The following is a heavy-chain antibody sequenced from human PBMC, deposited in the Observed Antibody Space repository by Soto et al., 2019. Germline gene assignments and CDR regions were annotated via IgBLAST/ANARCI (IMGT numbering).Heavy chain of an antibody. J-gene: IGHJ6*02. Sequence: QVQLVQSGAEVRKPGSSAKVSCKAPGGTLSTYAMSWVRQAPGQGLEWMGGIVPVFATPTYAQRIQGRVTSAADEYTNTAYMELSSLSSEDTAVYYCARHSGPQFYYYAMDVWGQGTTVTVSS. CDR3: ARHSGPQFYYYAMDV. V-gene: IGHV1-69*01. CDR1: GGTLSTYA. CDR2: IVPVFATP. D-gene: IGHD2-8*02.